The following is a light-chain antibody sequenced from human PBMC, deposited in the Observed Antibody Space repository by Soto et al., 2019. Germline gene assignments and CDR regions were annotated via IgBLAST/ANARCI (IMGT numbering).Light chain of an antibody. CDR1: SSDVGGYNF. CDR2: DVS. V-gene: IGLV2-8*01. CDR3: SSYAGSNTYV. Sequence: QSALTQPPSASGSPGQSVTISCTGTSSDVGGYNFVSWYQQHPGKGPKVMIYDVSKRPSGVPDRFSGSKSGNTASLTVSGLQAEDEADYYCSSYAGSNTYVFGTGTKVTVL. J-gene: IGLJ1*01.